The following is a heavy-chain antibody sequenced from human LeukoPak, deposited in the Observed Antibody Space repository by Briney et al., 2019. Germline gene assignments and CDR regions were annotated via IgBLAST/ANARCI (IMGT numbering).Heavy chain of an antibody. J-gene: IGHJ4*02. D-gene: IGHD2-8*01. CDR3: ARESTNGVLFDY. CDR2: INPNSGGT. CDR1: GYTFTGSY. Sequence: ASVKVSCKASGYTFTGSYMHWVRQAPGQGLEWMGWINPNSGGTNCAQKFQGRVTMTRDTSISTAYMELSRLRSDDTAVYYCARESTNGVLFDYWGQGTLVTVSS. V-gene: IGHV1-2*02.